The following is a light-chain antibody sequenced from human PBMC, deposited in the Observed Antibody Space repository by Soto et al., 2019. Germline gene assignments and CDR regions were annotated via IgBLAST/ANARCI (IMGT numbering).Light chain of an antibody. J-gene: IGKJ1*01. CDR3: LQRSNWPRT. CDR2: DAS. CDR1: QSVSSY. Sequence: EIVLTQSPATLSLSPGERATLSCRASQSVSSYLAWYQQKPGQAPRLLIYDASNRATGPRAVLSGGGSGIDFTLTLSPLAPELFALSHVLQRSNWPRTFAHGTKV. V-gene: IGKV3-11*01.